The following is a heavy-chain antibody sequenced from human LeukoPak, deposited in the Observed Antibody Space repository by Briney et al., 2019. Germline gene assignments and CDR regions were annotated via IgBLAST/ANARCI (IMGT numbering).Heavy chain of an antibody. D-gene: IGHD2-8*01. CDR3: ARDNGVSYRAFDY. CDR2: IWYDGSNK. CDR1: GFTFGSFG. Sequence: GGSLRLSCAASGFTFGSFGMHWVRQAPGKGLEWLAIIWYDGSNKYYADSVKGRFTIFRDNSENTLFLQMTSLRAEDTAVYYCARDNGVSYRAFDYWGQGTLVTVS. J-gene: IGHJ4*02. V-gene: IGHV3-33*01.